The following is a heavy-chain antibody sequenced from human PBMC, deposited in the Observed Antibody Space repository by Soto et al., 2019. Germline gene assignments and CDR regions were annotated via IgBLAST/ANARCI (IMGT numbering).Heavy chain of an antibody. Sequence: SQTLSLTCAISGDSVSSNSAAWIWIRQSPSRGLEWLGRTYYRSKWYNDYAVSVKSRITINPDTSKNQFSLQLNSVTPEDTAVYYCARGVRYSSGWSAYYFDYWGQGTLVTVSS. CDR1: GDSVSSNSAA. V-gene: IGHV6-1*01. D-gene: IGHD6-19*01. CDR3: ARGVRYSSGWSAYYFDY. CDR2: TYYRSKWYN. J-gene: IGHJ4*02.